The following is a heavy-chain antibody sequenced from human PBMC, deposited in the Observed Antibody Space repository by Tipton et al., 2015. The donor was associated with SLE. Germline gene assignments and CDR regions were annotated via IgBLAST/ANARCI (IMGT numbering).Heavy chain of an antibody. D-gene: IGHD3-22*01. V-gene: IGHV4-34*01. Sequence: TLSLTCAVSGYSISSGYYWSWIRQPPGKGLEWIGEINHSGSTNYNPSLKSRVTISVDTSKNQFSLKLSSVTAADTAVYYRARDARDSSGYPFDYWGQGTLVTVSS. CDR3: ARDARDSSGYPFDY. CDR1: GYSISSGYY. J-gene: IGHJ4*02. CDR2: INHSGST.